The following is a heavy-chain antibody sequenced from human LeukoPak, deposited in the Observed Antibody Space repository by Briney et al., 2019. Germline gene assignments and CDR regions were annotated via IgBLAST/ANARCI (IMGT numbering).Heavy chain of an antibody. CDR1: GFTFSSYD. D-gene: IGHD4-17*01. J-gene: IGHJ4*02. CDR3: AKDRGNRDYLFDY. CDR2: IIGSGGNT. V-gene: IGHV3-23*01. Sequence: PGGSLRLSCAASGFTFSSYDMSWVRQAPGKGLEWVSTIIGSGGNTYYADSVKGRFTISRDNSKDTLYLQMNNLRAEDTAVYYCAKDRGNRDYLFDYWGQGTLVTVSS.